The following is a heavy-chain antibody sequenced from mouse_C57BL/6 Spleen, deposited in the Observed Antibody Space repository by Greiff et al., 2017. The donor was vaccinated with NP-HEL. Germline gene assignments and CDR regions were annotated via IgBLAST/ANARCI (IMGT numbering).Heavy chain of an antibody. D-gene: IGHD2-4*01. CDR3: ARRDDYDENYFDY. CDR2: ISSGSSTI. Sequence: EVQLVESGGGLVKPGGSLKLSCAASGFTFSDYGMHWVRQAPEKGLEWVAYISSGSSTIYYADTVKGRFTISRDNAKNTLFLQMTSLRSEDTAMYYCARRDDYDENYFDYWGQGTTLTVSS. V-gene: IGHV5-17*01. J-gene: IGHJ2*01. CDR1: GFTFSDYG.